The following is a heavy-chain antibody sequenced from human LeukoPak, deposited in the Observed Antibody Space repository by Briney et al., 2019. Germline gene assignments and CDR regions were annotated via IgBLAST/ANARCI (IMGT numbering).Heavy chain of an antibody. V-gene: IGHV3-21*01. CDR1: GFTFSTYR. D-gene: IGHD4-23*01. CDR2: ISSSSNYI. Sequence: GGSLRLSCAASGFTFSTYRMNWVRQVPGKGLEWVSSISSSSNYIYYADSVKGRFTISRDNAKNSLSLQLNSLRAEDTAVYYCATDDYGGLDYWGQGTLVTVSS. J-gene: IGHJ4*02. CDR3: ATDDYGGLDY.